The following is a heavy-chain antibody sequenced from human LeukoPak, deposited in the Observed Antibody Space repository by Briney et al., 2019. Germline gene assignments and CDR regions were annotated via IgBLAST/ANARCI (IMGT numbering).Heavy chain of an antibody. CDR3: ARGGNYGSYP. Sequence: PSETLSLTCTVSGGSISSYYWSWIRQPPGKGLEWIGEINHSGSTNYNPSLKSRVTISVDTSKNQFSLKLSSVTAADTAVYYCARGGNYGSYPWGQGTLVTVSS. D-gene: IGHD3-10*01. V-gene: IGHV4-34*01. CDR2: INHSGST. CDR1: GGSISSYY. J-gene: IGHJ5*02.